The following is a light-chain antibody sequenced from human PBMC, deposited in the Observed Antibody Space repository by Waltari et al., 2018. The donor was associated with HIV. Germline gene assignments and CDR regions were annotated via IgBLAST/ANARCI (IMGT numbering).Light chain of an antibody. CDR1: QSVSSN. CDR2: GAS. J-gene: IGKJ1*01. CDR3: QQYNNWPRT. V-gene: IGKV3-15*01. Sequence: EIVMTQSPATLSVSPGERATLSCRASQSVSSNLAWYQQKLGQAPRLLIYGASTRATGGPARFSGSGSGTEFTLTISSLQSEDFAVYYCQQYNNWPRTFGQGTKVEIK.